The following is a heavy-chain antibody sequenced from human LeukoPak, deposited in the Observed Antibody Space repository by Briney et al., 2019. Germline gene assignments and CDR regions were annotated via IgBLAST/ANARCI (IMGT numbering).Heavy chain of an antibody. V-gene: IGHV3-21*01. Sequence: NPGGSLRLSCAASGFTFSSYSMNWVRQAPGKGLEWVSSISNIYYADSVEGRFTISRDNAKNSLYLQMNSLRAEDTAVYYCARSRRDILTGYYQGVSDYWGQGTLVTVSS. D-gene: IGHD3-9*01. J-gene: IGHJ4*02. CDR2: ISNI. CDR3: ARSRRDILTGYYQGVSDY. CDR1: GFTFSSYS.